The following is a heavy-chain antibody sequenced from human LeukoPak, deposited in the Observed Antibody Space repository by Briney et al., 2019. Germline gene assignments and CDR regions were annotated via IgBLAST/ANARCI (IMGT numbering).Heavy chain of an antibody. V-gene: IGHV3-48*01. Sequence: GGSLRLSCTASGLTFSDYSMNWVRQAPGKGLEWVSYISSTGNPRNYAESVEGRFTISRDNAKNSLYLQMNSLRAEDTAVYYCAKMYGGTYIGNWGQGTLVTVSA. CDR2: ISSTGNPR. J-gene: IGHJ4*02. CDR3: AKMYGGTYIGN. CDR1: GLTFSDYS. D-gene: IGHD1-26*01.